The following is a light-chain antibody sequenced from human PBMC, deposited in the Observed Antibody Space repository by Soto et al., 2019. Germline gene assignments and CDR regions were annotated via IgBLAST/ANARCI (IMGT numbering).Light chain of an antibody. CDR1: QSVSSY. CDR3: QQYGSSRWT. V-gene: IGKV3-20*01. Sequence: EIVLTQSPATLSLSPGERATLSCRASQSVSSYLAWYQQKPGQAPRLLIYGVSTRATGIADRFSGSGSGTDFTLTISRLEPADFALYYCQQYGSSRWTFGQGTKVDIK. CDR2: GVS. J-gene: IGKJ1*01.